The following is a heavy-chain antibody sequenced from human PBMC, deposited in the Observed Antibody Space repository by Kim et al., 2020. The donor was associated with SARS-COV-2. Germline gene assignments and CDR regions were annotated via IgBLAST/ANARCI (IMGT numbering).Heavy chain of an antibody. CDR2: ISSSSSYI. CDR1: GFTFSSYS. Sequence: LSLTCAASGFTFSSYSMNWVRQAPGKGLEWVSSISSSSSYIYYADSVKGRFTISRDNAKNSLYLQMNSLRAEDTAVYYCARDDFWTGFDPWGQGTLVTVSS. V-gene: IGHV3-21*01. CDR3: ARDDFWTGFDP. D-gene: IGHD3-3*01. J-gene: IGHJ5*02.